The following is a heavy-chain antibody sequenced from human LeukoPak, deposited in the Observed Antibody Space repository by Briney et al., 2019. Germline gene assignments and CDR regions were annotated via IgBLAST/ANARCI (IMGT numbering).Heavy chain of an antibody. J-gene: IGHJ4*02. D-gene: IGHD6-19*01. CDR3: AKAAGRYSSGWDFDY. CDR2: IRYDGSNK. Sequence: GGSLRLSCAASGFTFSSYGMHWVRQAPGKGLEWVAFIRYDGSNKYYADSAKGRFTISRDNSKNTLYLQMNSLRAEDTAVYYCAKAAGRYSSGWDFDYWGQGTLVTVSS. V-gene: IGHV3-30*02. CDR1: GFTFSSYG.